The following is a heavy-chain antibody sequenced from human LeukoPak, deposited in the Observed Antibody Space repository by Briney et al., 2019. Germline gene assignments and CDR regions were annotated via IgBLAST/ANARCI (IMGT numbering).Heavy chain of an antibody. V-gene: IGHV3-23*01. CDR3: AKDPLMYSSSCYFDY. J-gene: IGHJ4*02. D-gene: IGHD6-13*01. Sequence: PGGSLRLSCAASGFTFSSYAMSWVRQAPGKGLEWVSAISGSGGSTYYADSVKSRFTISRDNSKNTLYLQMNSLRAEDTAVYYCAKDPLMYSSSCYFDYWGQGTLVTVSS. CDR2: ISGSGGST. CDR1: GFTFSSYA.